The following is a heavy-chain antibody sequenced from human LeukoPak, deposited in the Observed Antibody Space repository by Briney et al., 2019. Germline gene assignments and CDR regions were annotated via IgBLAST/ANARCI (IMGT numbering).Heavy chain of an antibody. D-gene: IGHD6-25*01. CDR2: INPNSGGT. CDR3: VRQRIQGNWFDP. CDR1: GYTFTGYY. V-gene: IGHV1-2*02. Sequence: ASVKVSCKASGYTFTGYYMHWVRQAPGQGLEWMGWINPNSGGTNYAQKFQGRVTMTRDTYISTAYMELSRLRSDDTAVYYCVRQRIQGNWFDPWGQGTLVTVSS. J-gene: IGHJ5*02.